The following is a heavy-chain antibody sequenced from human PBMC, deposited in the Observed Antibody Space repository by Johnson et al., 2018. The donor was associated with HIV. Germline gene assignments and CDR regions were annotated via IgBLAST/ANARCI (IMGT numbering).Heavy chain of an antibody. J-gene: IGHJ3*02. CDR3: VRAQFLEWLFFDAFDI. V-gene: IGHV3-9*01. CDR2: ISWNSGSI. Sequence: VQLVESGGGLVQPGRSLRLSCAASGFTFDDYAMHWVRHAPGKGLEWVSGISWNSGSIGYADSVKGRFTISRDNAKNSLYLQMNSLSAEDTALYYCVRAQFLEWLFFDAFDIWGQGTVVTVSS. CDR1: GFTFDDYA. D-gene: IGHD3-3*01.